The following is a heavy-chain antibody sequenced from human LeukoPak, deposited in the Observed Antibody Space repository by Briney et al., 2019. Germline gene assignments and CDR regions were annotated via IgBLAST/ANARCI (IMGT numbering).Heavy chain of an antibody. CDR2: IKQDGSEE. CDR3: ARGDSSGYATVAFDY. CDR1: GFTFSSYW. Sequence: GGTLRLSCAASGFTFSSYWMSWVRQAPGKGLEWVANIKQDGSEEYYVDSVKGRFTISRDNAKNSLYLQMNSLRAEDTAVYYCARGDSSGYATVAFDYWGQGTLVTVSS. J-gene: IGHJ4*02. V-gene: IGHV3-7*04. D-gene: IGHD3-22*01.